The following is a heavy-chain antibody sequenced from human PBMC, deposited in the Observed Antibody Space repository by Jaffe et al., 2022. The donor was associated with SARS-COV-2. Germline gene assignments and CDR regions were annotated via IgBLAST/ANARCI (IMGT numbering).Heavy chain of an antibody. CDR1: GDSVSSNSAA. CDR3: ANWGSRRQMDV. J-gene: IGHJ6*04. D-gene: IGHD3-16*01. CDR2: TYYRSPKWYL. Sequence: QVQLQQSGPGLVKPSQTLSLTCAISGDSVSSNSAAWNWIRQSPSRGLEWLGRTYYRSPKWYLDYAISVRSRATIKPDTSKNQFSLQLNSVTPEDTAVYYCANWGSRRQMDVWGNGTTVSVSS. V-gene: IGHV6-1*01.